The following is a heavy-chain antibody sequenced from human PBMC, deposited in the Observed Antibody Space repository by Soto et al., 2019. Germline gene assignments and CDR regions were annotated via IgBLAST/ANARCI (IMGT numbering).Heavy chain of an antibody. CDR1: GYTFTNND. CDR2: MNPNSANT. V-gene: IGHV1-8*01. J-gene: IGHJ5*02. Sequence: ASVKVSCKASGYTFTNNDISWVRQATGQGLEWMGWMNPNSANTGYAQKFQGRVSMTRNTSISTAYMELSSLRSDDTAIYYCARMATPGTLNWFDPWGQGTLVTVSS. CDR3: ARMATPGTLNWFDP.